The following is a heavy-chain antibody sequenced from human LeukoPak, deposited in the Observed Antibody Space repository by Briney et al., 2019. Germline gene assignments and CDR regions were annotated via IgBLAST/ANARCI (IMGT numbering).Heavy chain of an antibody. J-gene: IGHJ6*03. D-gene: IGHD3-3*01. CDR1: GYTFTSYY. V-gene: IGHV1-46*01. Sequence: ASVKVSCKASGYTFTSYYMHWVRQAPGQGLEWMGIINPSGGSTSYAQKFQGRVTMTRDTSTSTAYMELSSLRSEDTAVYYCARGHHGVLEWPTYDYYYMDVWGKGTTVTVSS. CDR2: INPSGGST. CDR3: ARGHHGVLEWPTYDYYYMDV.